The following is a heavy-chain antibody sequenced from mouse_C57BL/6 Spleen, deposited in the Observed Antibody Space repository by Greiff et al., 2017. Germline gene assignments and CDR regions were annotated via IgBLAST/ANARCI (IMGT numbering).Heavy chain of an antibody. CDR1: GYTFTDYY. V-gene: IGHV1-26*01. J-gene: IGHJ1*03. CDR2: INPNNGGT. CDR3: ARSDFPERCGIGYFDG. Sequence: EVQLHQSGPELVKPGASVKISCKASGYTFTDYYMNWVKQSHGKSLEWIGDINPNNGGTSYNQKFKSKATFTVDKSSSTAYMELHSLTSEDSAVDYCARSDFPERCGIGYFDGWGTGTTVTVSS.